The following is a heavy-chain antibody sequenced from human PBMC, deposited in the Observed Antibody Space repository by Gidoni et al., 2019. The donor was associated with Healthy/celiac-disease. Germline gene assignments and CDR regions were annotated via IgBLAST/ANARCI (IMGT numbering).Heavy chain of an antibody. Sequence: QVQLVESGGGVVQPGRSLRLSCAASGFTFSSYGMHWVRQAPGKGLEWVAVIWYDGSNKYYADSVKGRFTISRDNSKNTLYLQMNSLRAEDTAVYYCARGYGITGTTADYWGQGTLVTVSS. CDR2: IWYDGSNK. CDR3: ARGYGITGTTADY. J-gene: IGHJ4*02. D-gene: IGHD1-7*01. V-gene: IGHV3-33*01. CDR1: GFTFSSYG.